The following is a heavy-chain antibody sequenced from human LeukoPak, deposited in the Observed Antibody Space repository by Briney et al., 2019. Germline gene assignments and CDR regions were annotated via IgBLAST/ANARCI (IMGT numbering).Heavy chain of an antibody. J-gene: IGHJ4*02. D-gene: IGHD3-3*01. CDR1: GFTFSSYS. V-gene: IGHV3-74*01. CDR3: AKDHYWSIDY. Sequence: PGGSLRLSCAASGFTFSSYSMNWVRQAPGQGLVWVSRIKGDGISTNYAGSVKGRFTISRDIAKNTLYLQMNSLRAEDTGVYYCAKDHYWSIDYWGRGTLVTVSS. CDR2: IKGDGIST.